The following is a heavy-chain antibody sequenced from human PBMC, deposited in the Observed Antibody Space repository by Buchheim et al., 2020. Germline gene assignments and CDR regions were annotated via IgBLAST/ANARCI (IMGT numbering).Heavy chain of an antibody. Sequence: QVQLQQWGAGLLKPSETLSLTCAVHGGFFSGYYWCWIRQPPGKGLEWIGEINHSGSTNYNPSLKSRVTISVDTSKNPFSLKLCTVTAADTAVYYCAITSRKTMVRGAIKGGFDYGGQG. CDR2: INHSGST. J-gene: IGHJ4*02. V-gene: IGHV4-34*01. D-gene: IGHD3-10*01. CDR1: GGFFSGYY. CDR3: AITSRKTMVRGAIKGGFDY.